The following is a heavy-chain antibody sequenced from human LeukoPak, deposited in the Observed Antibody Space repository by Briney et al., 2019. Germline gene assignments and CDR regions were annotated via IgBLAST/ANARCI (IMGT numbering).Heavy chain of an antibody. V-gene: IGHV1-18*04. CDR3: ASMIYDSSGHYYFDY. CDR1: GYTFTGYY. D-gene: IGHD3-22*01. Sequence: ASVKVSCKASGYTFTGYYMHWVRQAPGQGLEWMGWISAYNGNTNYAQKLQGRVTMTTDTSTSTAYMELRSLRSDDTAVYYCASMIYDSSGHYYFDYWGQGTLVTASS. J-gene: IGHJ4*02. CDR2: ISAYNGNT.